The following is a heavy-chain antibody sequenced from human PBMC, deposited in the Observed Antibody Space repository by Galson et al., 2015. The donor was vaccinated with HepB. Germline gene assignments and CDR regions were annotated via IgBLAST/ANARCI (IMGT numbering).Heavy chain of an antibody. D-gene: IGHD3-10*01. J-gene: IGHJ3*02. CDR3: ARFSRGSGSYTAWDVFDI. CDR2: IYSGGAT. V-gene: IGHV3-66*02. Sequence: SLRLSCAASGFTVSGYYMTWVRQAPGKGLEWVSIIYSGGATYYTDSVKGRFTISRDNSKNTLYLRMNNLRTEDTAVYYCARFSRGSGSYTAWDVFDIWGQGTMVTVSS. CDR1: GFTVSGYY.